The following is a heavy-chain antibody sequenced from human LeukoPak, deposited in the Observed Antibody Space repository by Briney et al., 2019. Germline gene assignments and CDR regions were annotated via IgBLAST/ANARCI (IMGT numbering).Heavy chain of an antibody. CDR2: IYYSGST. D-gene: IGHD1-7*01. Sequence: SSETLSLTCRVSGGSISSYYWSWIRQPPGKGLEWIGYIYYSGSTNYNPSLKSRVTISVNTSKNEFSLELSSVTAADTAVYYCARHDWSYPYFDYWGQGILVTVSS. J-gene: IGHJ4*02. CDR1: GGSISSYY. V-gene: IGHV4-59*01. CDR3: ARHDWSYPYFDY.